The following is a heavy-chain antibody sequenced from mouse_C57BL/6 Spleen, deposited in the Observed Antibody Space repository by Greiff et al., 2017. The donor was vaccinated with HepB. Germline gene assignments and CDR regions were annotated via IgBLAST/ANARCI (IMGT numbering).Heavy chain of an antibody. D-gene: IGHD1-1*01. CDR1: GYTFTDYY. CDR3: ARDTTVVVDY. J-gene: IGHJ2*01. V-gene: IGHV1-19*01. CDR2: INPYNGGT. Sequence: EVQLQQSGPVLVKPGASVKMSCKASGYTFTDYYMNWVKQSHGKSLEWIGVINPYNGGTSYNQKFKGKATLTVDKSSSTAYMELNSLTSADSAVYYCARDTTVVVDYWGQGTTLTVSS.